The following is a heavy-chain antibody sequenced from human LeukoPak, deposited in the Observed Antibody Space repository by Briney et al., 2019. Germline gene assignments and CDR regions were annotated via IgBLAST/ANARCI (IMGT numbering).Heavy chain of an antibody. D-gene: IGHD6-19*01. V-gene: IGHV1-46*01. CDR1: GFTFTTYF. CDR2: ISPSGDRT. Sequence: GASVKVSCKASGFTFTTYFMHWVRPAPGQGLEWVGIISPSGDRTNYAQKFQGRVTMTRDTSTNTVYMELSSLRSEDTAVYYCAGDSQQPWLARFDYWGQGTLVTVSS. CDR3: AGDSQQPWLARFDY. J-gene: IGHJ4*02.